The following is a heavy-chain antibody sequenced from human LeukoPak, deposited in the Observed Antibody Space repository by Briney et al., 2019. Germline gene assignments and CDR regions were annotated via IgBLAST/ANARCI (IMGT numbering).Heavy chain of an antibody. D-gene: IGHD4-17*01. Sequence: NASETLSLTCAVYGGSFSGYYWNWIRQPPGKGLEWIGEINHSGSTHYNPSLKSRVTMSVDTSKNQFSMKLSSVTAADTAVYYCARDETTPPPGAYWGQGTLVTVSS. CDR2: INHSGST. CDR3: ARDETTPPPGAY. CDR1: GGSFSGYY. J-gene: IGHJ4*02. V-gene: IGHV4-34*01.